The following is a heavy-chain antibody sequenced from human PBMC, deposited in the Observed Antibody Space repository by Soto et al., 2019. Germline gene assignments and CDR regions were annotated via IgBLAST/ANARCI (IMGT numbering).Heavy chain of an antibody. CDR2: INYNSRAT. Sequence: EVQLLESGGGLVQPGGSLRLSCETSGFSFNSYAMTWVRQAPGMGLEWVAVINYNSRATFHAQSVKGRFTISRDNSRNTVFLQMDSLSAEDTAVYYCVNKRVSGQPYYYKVDVWGLWTTVIVSS. CDR1: GFSFNSYA. V-gene: IGHV3-23*01. CDR3: VNKRVSGQPYYYKVDV. D-gene: IGHD3-10*01. J-gene: IGHJ6*02.